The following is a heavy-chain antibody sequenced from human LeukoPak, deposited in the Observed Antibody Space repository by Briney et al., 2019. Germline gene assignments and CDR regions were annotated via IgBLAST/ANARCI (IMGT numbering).Heavy chain of an antibody. CDR2: IYYSGST. J-gene: IGHJ4*02. V-gene: IGHV4-59*01. Sequence: SETLSLTCTVSGGSISSYYWSWIRQPPGKGLEWIGYIYYSGSTNYNPSLKSRVTISVDTSKNQFSLKLSSVTAADTAVYYCARAPAVAGTGDYWGQGTLVTVSS. CDR1: GGSISSYY. CDR3: ARAPAVAGTGDY. D-gene: IGHD6-19*01.